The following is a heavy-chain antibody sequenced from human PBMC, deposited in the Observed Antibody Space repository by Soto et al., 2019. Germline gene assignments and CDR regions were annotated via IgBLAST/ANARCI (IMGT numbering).Heavy chain of an antibody. CDR2: IYSGGST. Sequence: SETLSLTCSVSGGFVNSDTHSWSWIRQTPGKRLEWIGFIYSGGSTKNPSLRSRVTMSVDTSKNQFSLKLRSVIVADTAVYHCARFVRSCSATTCSTRADVWGQGITVTVSS. J-gene: IGHJ6*02. D-gene: IGHD2-2*01. CDR3: ARFVRSCSATTCSTRADV. CDR1: GGFVNSDTHS. V-gene: IGHV4-61*01.